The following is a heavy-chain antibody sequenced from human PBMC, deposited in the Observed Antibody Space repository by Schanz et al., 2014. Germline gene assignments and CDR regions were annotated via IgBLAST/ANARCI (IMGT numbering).Heavy chain of an antibody. CDR2: INHSGST. CDR1: SGSFSGYY. D-gene: IGHD4-4*01. CDR3: ARGPLNHDYSNL. V-gene: IGHV4-34*01. Sequence: QVQLQQWGAGLLKPSETLSLSCAVYSGSFSGYYWSWIRQPPGKGLEWIGEINHSGSTNYNPSLKSGVTISVDPSKNQFSLRLSSVTAADTAVYYCARGPLNHDYSNLWGQGTLVSVSS. J-gene: IGHJ4*02.